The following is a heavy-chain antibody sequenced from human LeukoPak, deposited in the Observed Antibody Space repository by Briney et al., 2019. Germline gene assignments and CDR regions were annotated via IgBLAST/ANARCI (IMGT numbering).Heavy chain of an antibody. J-gene: IGHJ4*02. CDR1: GGSISSGSYY. CDR2: IYTSGST. V-gene: IGHV4-61*02. D-gene: IGHD2-8*02. CDR3: ARGFCGGGVCYSPGE. Sequence: SETLSLTCTVSGGSISSGSYYWSWIRQPAGKGLEWIGRIYTSGSTNYNPSLKSRVTISVDTSKNQFSLKLSSVTAADTAVYYCARGFCGGGVCYSPGEWGQGTLVAVSS.